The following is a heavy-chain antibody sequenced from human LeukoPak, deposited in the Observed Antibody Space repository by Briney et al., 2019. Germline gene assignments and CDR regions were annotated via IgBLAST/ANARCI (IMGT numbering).Heavy chain of an antibody. CDR3: AKERLTTTTFDS. CDR2: ISGSGGST. V-gene: IGHV3-23*01. J-gene: IGHJ4*02. CDR1: GFTFSTYA. D-gene: IGHD4-11*01. Sequence: GAPRLSCAASGFTFSTYAMSWVRQAPGKGLEWVSLISGSGGSTYYADSVKGRFTISRDNGKNTLSLQMNSLRAEDTALYYCAKERLTTTTFDSWGRGTLVTVSS.